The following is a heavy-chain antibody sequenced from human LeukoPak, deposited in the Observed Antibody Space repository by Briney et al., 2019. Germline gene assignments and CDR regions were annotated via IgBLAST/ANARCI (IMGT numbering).Heavy chain of an antibody. Sequence: PSETLSLTCAVSGGSISNSGYYWAWIRQPPGKGLEYIGNIHYSDSALYNPSLQSRATILVDTSKNQFSLKLSSVTAADTAVYYCTREAYSSGYHDYWGQGTLVTVSS. CDR3: TREAYSSGYHDY. J-gene: IGHJ4*02. D-gene: IGHD5-18*01. V-gene: IGHV4-39*07. CDR1: GGSISNSGYY. CDR2: IHYSDSA.